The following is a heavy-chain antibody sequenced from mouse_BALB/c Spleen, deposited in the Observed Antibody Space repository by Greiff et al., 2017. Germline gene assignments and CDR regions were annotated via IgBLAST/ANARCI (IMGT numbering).Heavy chain of an antibody. Sequence: VQLQQSGAELVKPGASVKLSCTASGFNIKDTYMHWVQQRPEQGLEWIGRIDPANGNTKYDPKFQGKATITANTSSNTAYLQLSSLTSEDTAVYYCARSGGNYRVDYWGQGTSVTVSS. CDR1: GFNIKDTY. D-gene: IGHD2-1*01. J-gene: IGHJ4*01. CDR3: ARSGGNYRVDY. V-gene: IGHV14-3*02. CDR2: IDPANGNT.